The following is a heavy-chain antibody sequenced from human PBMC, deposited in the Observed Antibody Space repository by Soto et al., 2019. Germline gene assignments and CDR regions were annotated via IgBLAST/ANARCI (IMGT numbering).Heavy chain of an antibody. D-gene: IGHD3-3*01. CDR2: MYHSGGA. V-gene: IGHV4-4*02. CDR3: ATGNVDSMLEY. J-gene: IGHJ4*02. CDR1: DGSISSYDW. Sequence: QVQLQESGPGLVKPSETLSLTCVVSDGSISSYDWWTWVRQPPGKGLEWIGKMYHSGGADYSPSLKSRVTISADSSKNHFSLRLTGVTAADTAVYYCATGNVDSMLEYWGQGHQVAVSS.